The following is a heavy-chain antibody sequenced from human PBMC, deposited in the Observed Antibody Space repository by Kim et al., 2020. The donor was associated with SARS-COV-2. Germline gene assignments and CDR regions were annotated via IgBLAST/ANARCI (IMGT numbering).Heavy chain of an antibody. D-gene: IGHD5-18*01. CDR2: SST. CDR3: ARGRSPMVN. V-gene: IGHV3-74*01. Sequence: SSTSYADSGKGRFTISRDNAKNTLYLQMKSLGAEDTAVDYCARGRSPMVNWGQGTLVTVSS. J-gene: IGHJ4*02.